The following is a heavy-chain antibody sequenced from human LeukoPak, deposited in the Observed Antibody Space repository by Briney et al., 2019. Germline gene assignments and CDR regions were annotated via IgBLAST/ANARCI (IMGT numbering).Heavy chain of an antibody. CDR2: ISSSSSYI. CDR3: ARGSRSSPGNAFDI. D-gene: IGHD6-13*01. CDR1: GFTFSSCS. J-gene: IGHJ3*02. V-gene: IGHV3-21*01. Sequence: SGGSLRLSCAASGFTFSSCSMNWVRQAPGKGLEWVSSISSSSSYIYYADSVKGRFTISRDNAKNSLYLQMNSLRAEDTAVYYCARGSRSSPGNAFDIWGQGTMVTVSS.